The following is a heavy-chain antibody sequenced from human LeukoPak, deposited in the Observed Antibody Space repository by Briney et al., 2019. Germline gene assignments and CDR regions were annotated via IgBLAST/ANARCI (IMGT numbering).Heavy chain of an antibody. CDR3: ARDAAMANDY. Sequence: GGSLRLSCVVSGFSFSTYNINWVRQAPGKGLEWVSYIDPTSSTKFYADSVKGRFTISRDNAKNSLYLQMNSLRAEDTAVYYCARDAAMANDYWGQGTPVTVSS. CDR1: GFSFSTYN. J-gene: IGHJ4*02. V-gene: IGHV3-48*04. CDR2: IDPTSSTK. D-gene: IGHD5-18*01.